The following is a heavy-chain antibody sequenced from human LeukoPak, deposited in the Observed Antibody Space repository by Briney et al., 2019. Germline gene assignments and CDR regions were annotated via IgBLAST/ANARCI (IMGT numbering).Heavy chain of an antibody. CDR3: ARDWAAAGRFGY. D-gene: IGHD6-25*01. CDR2: ISSGSSTI. V-gene: IGHV3-48*02. Sequence: GGSLRLSCIASGFTFSNYPLHWVRQARGKGLEWVSYISSGSSTIYYTDSVKGRFTISRDNAKSSLYLQMNSLRDEDTAVYYCARDWAAAGRFGYWGQGTLVTVSS. J-gene: IGHJ4*02. CDR1: GFTFSNYP.